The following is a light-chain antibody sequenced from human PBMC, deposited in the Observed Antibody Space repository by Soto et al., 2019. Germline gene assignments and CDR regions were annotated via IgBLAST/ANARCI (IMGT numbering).Light chain of an antibody. CDR3: QKYNSALQT. CDR2: DAS. CDR1: QDISNY. V-gene: IGKV1-33*01. J-gene: IGKJ1*01. Sequence: DIQMTQSPSSLSASVGDRVTITCQAIQDISNYLNWYQQKPGIAPKLLIYDASNLETGVPSRFSGSGSGTDFTFTISSLQPEDVATYYCQKYNSALQTFGQGTKVDIK.